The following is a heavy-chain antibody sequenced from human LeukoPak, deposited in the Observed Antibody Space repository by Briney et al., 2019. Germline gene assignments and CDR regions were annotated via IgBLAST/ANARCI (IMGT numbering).Heavy chain of an antibody. Sequence: GGSLRLSCAASGFTLSSYSMNWVRQAPGKGLEWVSSISSSSSYIYYADSVKGRFTISRDNAKNSLYLEMNSLRAEDTAVYYCARDRVGATIALYYYYGMDVWGQGTTVTVSS. J-gene: IGHJ6*02. CDR2: ISSSSSYI. CDR3: ARDRVGATIALYYYYGMDV. CDR1: GFTLSSYS. D-gene: IGHD1-26*01. V-gene: IGHV3-21*04.